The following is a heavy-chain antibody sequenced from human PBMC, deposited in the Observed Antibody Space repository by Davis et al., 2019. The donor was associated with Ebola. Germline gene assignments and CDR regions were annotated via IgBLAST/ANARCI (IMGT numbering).Heavy chain of an antibody. D-gene: IGHD3-22*01. Sequence: LGGSLRLSCAASGFTFSSYEMNWVRQAPGKGLEWVSYISGSGSTIYYADSVKGRFTISRDNAKNSLYLQMNSLRAEDTAVYYCARGGSSGYYDAFDIWGQGTMVTVSS. V-gene: IGHV3-48*03. CDR3: ARGGSSGYYDAFDI. CDR2: ISGSGSTI. CDR1: GFTFSSYE. J-gene: IGHJ3*02.